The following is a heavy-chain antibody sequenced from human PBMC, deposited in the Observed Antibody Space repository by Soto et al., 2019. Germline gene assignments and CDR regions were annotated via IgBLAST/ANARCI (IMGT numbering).Heavy chain of an antibody. Sequence: SVKVSCKASGGTFSSYAISWVRQAPGQGLEWMGGIIPIFGTANYAQKFQGRVTITADESTSTVYMELSSLRSEDTAVYYCARGVPSIAAPYYFDYWGQGTLVTVS. CDR3: ARGVPSIAAPYYFDY. CDR2: IIPIFGTA. V-gene: IGHV1-69*13. CDR1: GGTFSSYA. J-gene: IGHJ4*02. D-gene: IGHD6-6*01.